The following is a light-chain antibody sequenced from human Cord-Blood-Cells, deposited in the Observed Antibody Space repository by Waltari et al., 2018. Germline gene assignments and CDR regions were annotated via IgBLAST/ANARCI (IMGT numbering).Light chain of an antibody. CDR3: QQSYSTPFT. CDR1: HSISSY. Sequence: DIQMTQSPSSLSASVGDRVTTTFRASHSISSYLNWYQQKPVKALKVLIYAASSLESGVPSRFSGCGSGTDFTLTISSLEPDDFATYYCQQSYSTPFTFGPGTKVDIK. V-gene: IGKV1-39*01. J-gene: IGKJ3*01. CDR2: AAS.